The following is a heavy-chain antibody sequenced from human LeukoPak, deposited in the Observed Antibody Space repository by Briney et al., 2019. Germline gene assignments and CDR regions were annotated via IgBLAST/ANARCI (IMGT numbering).Heavy chain of an antibody. CDR3: AREYYGGHFDY. CDR1: GGSISSYY. J-gene: IGHJ4*02. CDR2: IYYSGST. Sequence: SETLSLTCTVSGGSISSYYWSWIRQPPGKGLEWIGYIYYSGSTNYNPSLKSRVTISVDTSKNQFSLKLSSVTAADTAVYYCAREYYGGHFDYWGQGTLVTVSS. V-gene: IGHV4-59*01. D-gene: IGHD4-23*01.